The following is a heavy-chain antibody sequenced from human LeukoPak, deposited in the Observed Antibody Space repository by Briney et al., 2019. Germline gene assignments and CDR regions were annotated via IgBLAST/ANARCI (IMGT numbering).Heavy chain of an antibody. V-gene: IGHV3-23*01. Sequence: GGSLRLSCAASGFTFSSYAISWVRQAPGKGLEWVSAISGSGGSTYYADSVKGRFTISRDNSKNTLYLQMNSLRAEDTAVYYCAKGKRGYSGYGTDFWGQRTLVTVSS. CDR2: ISGSGGST. J-gene: IGHJ4*02. D-gene: IGHD5-12*01. CDR3: AKGKRGYSGYGTDF. CDR1: GFTFSSYA.